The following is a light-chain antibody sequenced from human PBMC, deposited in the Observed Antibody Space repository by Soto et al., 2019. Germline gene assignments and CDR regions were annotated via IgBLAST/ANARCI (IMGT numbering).Light chain of an antibody. CDR3: CSFAGTGTQYV. J-gene: IGLJ1*01. Sequence: QSVLTQPASVSGSPGQSITISCTGTSSDVGNYKYVSWYQQHPGKAPKLMIYEVSNRPSGVSNRLSGSKSGNTASLTISGLQAEDEADYYCCSFAGTGTQYVFGTGTKVTVL. CDR1: SSDVGNYKY. V-gene: IGLV2-14*01. CDR2: EVS.